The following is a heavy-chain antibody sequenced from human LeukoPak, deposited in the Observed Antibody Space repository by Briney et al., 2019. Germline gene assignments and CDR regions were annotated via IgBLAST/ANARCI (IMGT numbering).Heavy chain of an antibody. Sequence: GGSLRLSCAASGFTVSSNYMGWVRQAPGKGLEWVSVIYYGDSTYYADSVMGRFTISRDNAKNSLYLQMNSLRAEDTAVYYCASSEGGYSYGKWAYYYYYYGMDVWGQGTTVTVSS. J-gene: IGHJ6*02. CDR2: IYYGDST. D-gene: IGHD5-18*01. V-gene: IGHV3-53*01. CDR1: GFTVSSNY. CDR3: ASSEGGYSYGKWAYYYYYYGMDV.